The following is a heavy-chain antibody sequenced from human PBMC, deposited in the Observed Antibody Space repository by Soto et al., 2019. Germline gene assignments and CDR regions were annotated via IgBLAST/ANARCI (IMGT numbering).Heavy chain of an antibody. V-gene: IGHV3-30*18. D-gene: IGHD3-3*01. CDR3: AKGSNVWSDYQHWFDP. CDR1: GFTFSSYG. Sequence: GGSLRLSCAASGFTFSSYGMHWVRQAPGKGLEWVAVISYDGSNKYYADSVKGRFTISRDNSKNTLYLQMNSLRAEDTAVYYCAKGSNVWSDYQHWFDPWGQGTLVTVSS. CDR2: ISYDGSNK. J-gene: IGHJ5*02.